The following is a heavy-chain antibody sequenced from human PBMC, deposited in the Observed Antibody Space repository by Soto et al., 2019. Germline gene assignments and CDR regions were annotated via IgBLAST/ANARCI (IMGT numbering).Heavy chain of an antibody. CDR3: TADATAWQQMVPSDY. D-gene: IGHD2-8*01. CDR2: IVVGSGNT. J-gene: IGHJ4*02. CDR1: GFAFASCA. Sequence: ASVKVSWKTSGFAFASCAVRWVLQASGQRLEWIGWIVVGSGNTNYAQKFQERVTITRDMTTATTYMELSRLASEDTAIYYCTADATAWQQMVPSDYWGQGTLVTVSS. V-gene: IGHV1-58*01.